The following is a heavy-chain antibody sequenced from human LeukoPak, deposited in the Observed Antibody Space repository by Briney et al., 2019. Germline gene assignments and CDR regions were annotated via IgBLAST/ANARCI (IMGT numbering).Heavy chain of an antibody. CDR2: IKNKRGSYTA. V-gene: IGHV3-72*01. Sequence: AGGSLRLSCAASGFTLSDHYMDWVRQAPGKGLEWVGRIKNKRGSYTADYAASVKGRFTISRDDSQNSLYLQMNSLKTEDTAVYYCGRDTATALDYWGQGTQVTVSS. CDR1: GFTLSDHY. D-gene: IGHD2-21*02. J-gene: IGHJ4*02. CDR3: GRDTATALDY.